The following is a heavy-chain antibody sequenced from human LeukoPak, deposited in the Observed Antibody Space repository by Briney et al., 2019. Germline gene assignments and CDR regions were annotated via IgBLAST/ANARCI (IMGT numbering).Heavy chain of an antibody. CDR3: AVEWFGEPF. J-gene: IGHJ4*02. D-gene: IGHD3-10*01. Sequence: GGSLRLSCAASGFTFRTYALHWVRQAPGKGLEWMAVISYDGSNEYYADSVKGRFTISRDNSKNPLYLQMNSLRAEDTAVYYCAVEWFGEPFWGQGTLVTVSS. V-gene: IGHV3-30-3*01. CDR1: GFTFRTYA. CDR2: ISYDGSNE.